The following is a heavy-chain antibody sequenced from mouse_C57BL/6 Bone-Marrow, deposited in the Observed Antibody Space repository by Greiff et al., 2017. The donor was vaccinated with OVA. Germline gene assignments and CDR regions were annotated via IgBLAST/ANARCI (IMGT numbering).Heavy chain of an antibody. J-gene: IGHJ1*03. CDR1: GFNIKDDY. Sequence: VQLKQSGAELVRPGASVKLSCTASGFNIKDDYMHWVKQRPEQGLEWIGWIDPENGDTEYASKFQGKATITAGTSSNTAYLQLSSLTSEDTAVYYCTTGSPRGYFDVWGTGTTVTVSS. CDR2: IDPENGDT. CDR3: TTGSPRGYFDV. V-gene: IGHV14-4*01.